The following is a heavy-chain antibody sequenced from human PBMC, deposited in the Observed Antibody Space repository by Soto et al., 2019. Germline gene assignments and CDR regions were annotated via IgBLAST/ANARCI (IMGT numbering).Heavy chain of an antibody. Sequence: PGESLKISCKGSGYSFTSYWIGWVRQMPGKGLEWMGIIYPGDSDTRHSPSFQGQVTISADKSISTAYLQWSSLKASDTAMYYCARPRGYCTSTTCYVGFDYWGQGTLVTVSS. J-gene: IGHJ4*02. CDR3: ARPRGYCTSTTCYVGFDY. D-gene: IGHD2-2*01. CDR1: GYSFTSYW. CDR2: IYPGDSDT. V-gene: IGHV5-51*01.